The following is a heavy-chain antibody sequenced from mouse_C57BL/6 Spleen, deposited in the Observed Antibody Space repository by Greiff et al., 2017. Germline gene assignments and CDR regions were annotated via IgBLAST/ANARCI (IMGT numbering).Heavy chain of an antibody. D-gene: IGHD2-12*01. J-gene: IGHJ1*03. CDR2: INPNNGGT. CDR3: ARALRRGYFDV. Sequence: VQLQQSGPELVKPGASVKIPCKASGYTFTDYNLDWVKQSHGKSLEWIGAINPNNGGTIYNQKFKGKATLTVDKSSSTAYMELRSLTSEDTAVYYCARALRRGYFDVWGTGTTVTVSS. V-gene: IGHV1-18*01. CDR1: GYTFTDYN.